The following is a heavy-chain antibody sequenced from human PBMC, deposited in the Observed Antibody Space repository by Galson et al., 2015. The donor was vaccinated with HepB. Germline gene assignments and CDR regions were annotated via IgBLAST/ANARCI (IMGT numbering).Heavy chain of an antibody. CDR1: GYTFTSYA. J-gene: IGHJ4*02. D-gene: IGHD6-6*01. V-gene: IGHV1-3*01. Sequence: SVKVSCKASGYTFTSYAMHWVRQAPGQRLEWMGWINAGNGNTKYSQKFQGRVTITRDTSASTAYMELSSLRSEDTAVYYCARDVEYSSSSGLVVGPTFDYWGQGTLVTVSS. CDR3: ARDVEYSSSSGLVVGPTFDY. CDR2: INAGNGNT.